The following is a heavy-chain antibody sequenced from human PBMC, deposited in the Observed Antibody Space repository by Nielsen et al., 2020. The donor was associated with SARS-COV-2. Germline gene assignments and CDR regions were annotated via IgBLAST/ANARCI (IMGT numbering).Heavy chain of an antibody. J-gene: IGHJ4*02. Sequence: SLKISCAASGFTFDDYAMHWVRQAPGKGLEWVSGISWNSGSIGYADSVKGRFTISRDNAKNSLYLQMNSLRAEDTAVYYCARDLSYYGSGSYWRGFDYWGQGTLVTVSS. CDR1: GFTFDDYA. V-gene: IGHV3-9*01. CDR2: ISWNSGSI. D-gene: IGHD3-10*01. CDR3: ARDLSYYGSGSYWRGFDY.